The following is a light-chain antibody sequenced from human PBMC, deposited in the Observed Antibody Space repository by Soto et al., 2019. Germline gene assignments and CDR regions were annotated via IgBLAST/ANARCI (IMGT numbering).Light chain of an antibody. CDR3: QQYSTWPPYT. V-gene: IGKV3-15*01. CDR2: RTS. Sequence: EIVMTQSPATLSVSPGERATLSCRASQSVSINLAWYQQRPGQPPRLLIYRTSTRVTGIPARFSGSGSGREFTLTISSLQSEDSAVYYCQQYSTWPPYTFGQGTKLEIK. CDR1: QSVSIN. J-gene: IGKJ2*01.